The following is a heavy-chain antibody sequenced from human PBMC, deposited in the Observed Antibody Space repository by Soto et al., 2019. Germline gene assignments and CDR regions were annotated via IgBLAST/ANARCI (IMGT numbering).Heavy chain of an antibody. CDR3: ARAYSNPPFYYYYGMDV. V-gene: IGHV3-72*01. Sequence: EVQLVESGGGLVQPGGSLRLSCVASGLTFSDHYMDWVRQAPGKGLEWVGRARNKANSYTTEYAASVKGRFTISRDDSKNSVYLQMDSLKTEDTAVYYCARAYSNPPFYYYYGMDVWGQGTAVTVSS. CDR2: ARNKANSYTT. D-gene: IGHD4-4*01. CDR1: GLTFSDHY. J-gene: IGHJ6*02.